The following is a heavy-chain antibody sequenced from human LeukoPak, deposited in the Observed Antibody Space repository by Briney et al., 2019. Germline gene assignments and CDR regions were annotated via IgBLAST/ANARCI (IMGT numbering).Heavy chain of an antibody. Sequence: PGRSLRLSCAASGFTSDDYAMHGVRQAPGRGLEWVSGISWNSGSIGYADSVKGRFTISRDNAKNSLYLQMYSLRAEEPALYYCVKDIALAGMTFCYFDLWGRGTLVTVSS. V-gene: IGHV3-9*02. D-gene: IGHD6-19*01. CDR3: VKDIALAGMTFCYFDL. J-gene: IGHJ2*01. CDR1: GFTSDDYA. CDR2: ISWNSGSI.